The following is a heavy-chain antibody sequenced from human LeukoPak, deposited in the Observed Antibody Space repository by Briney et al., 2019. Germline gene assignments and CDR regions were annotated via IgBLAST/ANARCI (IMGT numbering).Heavy chain of an antibody. CDR2: IYYSGST. D-gene: IGHD3-22*01. Sequence: PSETLSLTCTVSGASISSHYWSWIRQAPGKGLEWIDYIYYSGSTNYNPSLKSRVTISVDTSKNQFSLKLRSVTAADTAMYYCARAHSSGRTFDYWGQGTLVTVSS. CDR1: GASISSHY. CDR3: ARAHSSGRTFDY. V-gene: IGHV4-59*11. J-gene: IGHJ4*02.